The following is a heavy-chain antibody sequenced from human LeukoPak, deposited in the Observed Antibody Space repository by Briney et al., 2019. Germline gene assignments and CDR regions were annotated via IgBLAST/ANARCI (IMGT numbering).Heavy chain of an antibody. Sequence: GASVKVSCKASGGTFSSYAISWVRQAPGQGLEWMGGIIPIFGTANYAQKFQGRVTITTDESTSTAYMELSSLRSEDTAVYYCARDGDCGGDCYSSYFDYWGQGTLVTVSS. CDR3: ARDGDCGGDCYSSYFDY. D-gene: IGHD2-21*01. V-gene: IGHV1-69*05. CDR2: IIPIFGTA. CDR1: GGTFSSYA. J-gene: IGHJ4*02.